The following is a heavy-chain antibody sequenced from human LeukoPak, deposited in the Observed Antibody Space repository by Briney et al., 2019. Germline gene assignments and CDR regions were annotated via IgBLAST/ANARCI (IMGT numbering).Heavy chain of an antibody. V-gene: IGHV4-59*01. CDR1: GGSISSYY. D-gene: IGHD6-19*01. CDR2: IYYSGNT. Sequence: PSETLSLTCTVSGGSISSYYWSWIRQPPGKGLEWIGYIYYSGNTNYNPSLKSRVTISVDTSKDQFSLKLSSVTAADTAVYYCARDRIEWLDAFDYWGQGTLVTVSS. J-gene: IGHJ4*02. CDR3: ARDRIEWLDAFDY.